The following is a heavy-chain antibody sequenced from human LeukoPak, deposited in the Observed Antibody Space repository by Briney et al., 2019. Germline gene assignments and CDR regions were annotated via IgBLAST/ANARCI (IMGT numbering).Heavy chain of an antibody. J-gene: IGHJ4*02. CDR1: GFTFSDYY. Sequence: GGSLRLSCAASGFTFSDYYMSWIRQAPGKGLEWVSYINHNGEMIFYPDFVKGRFTISRDNAKNSLYLQMNSLRDEDTAVYYCARDNDWAFHYWGQGTLVTVSS. CDR2: INHNGEMI. CDR3: ARDNDWAFHY. V-gene: IGHV3-11*04. D-gene: IGHD3-9*01.